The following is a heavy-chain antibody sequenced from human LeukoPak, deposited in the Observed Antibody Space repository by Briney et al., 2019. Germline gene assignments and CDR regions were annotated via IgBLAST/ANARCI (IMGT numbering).Heavy chain of an antibody. Sequence: GGSLRLSCAASGFTFSSYSMNWVRQAPGKGLEWVSYISSSSSTIYYADSVKGRFTISRDNAKNSLYLQMNSLRVEDTAVYYCARQSSIWNDGTNTDFNYWGQGTLVTVSS. J-gene: IGHJ4*02. CDR3: ARQSSIWNDGTNTDFNY. D-gene: IGHD1-1*01. CDR1: GFTFSSYS. V-gene: IGHV3-48*04. CDR2: ISSSSSTI.